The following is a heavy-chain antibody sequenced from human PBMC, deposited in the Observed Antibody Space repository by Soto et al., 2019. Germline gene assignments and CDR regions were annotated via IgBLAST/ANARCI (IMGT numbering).Heavy chain of an antibody. Sequence: PGESLKISCEGSGYSFTSYWIGWVRQMPGKGLEWMGIIHPGDSDSRYSPSFQGQVTVSADKSLRTAYLQWTSLKASDTALYYCARTRSFTLGFYYDGMDVWGQGTTVTVSS. D-gene: IGHD6-6*01. CDR1: GYSFTSYW. V-gene: IGHV5-51*03. J-gene: IGHJ6*02. CDR2: IHPGDSDS. CDR3: ARTRSFTLGFYYDGMDV.